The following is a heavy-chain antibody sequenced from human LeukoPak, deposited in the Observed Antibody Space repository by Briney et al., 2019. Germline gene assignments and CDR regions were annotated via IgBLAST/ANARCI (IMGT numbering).Heavy chain of an antibody. V-gene: IGHV3-7*03. D-gene: IGHD4-17*01. CDR2: IKQDGSEK. CDR1: GFTFSSYW. J-gene: IGHJ4*02. Sequence: GGSLRLSCAASGFTFSSYWMSWVRRAPGKGLEWVANIKQDGSEKYYVDSVKGRFTISRDNAKNSLYLQMNSLRAEDTAVYYCAREGSATVTTGSDYWGQGTLVTVSS. CDR3: AREGSATVTTGSDY.